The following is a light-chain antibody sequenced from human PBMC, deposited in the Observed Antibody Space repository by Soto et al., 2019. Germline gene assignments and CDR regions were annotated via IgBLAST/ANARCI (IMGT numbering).Light chain of an antibody. V-gene: IGKV3-11*01. CDR2: DVS. CDR1: QSVSSF. CDR3: QQRINWPLT. Sequence: EIVLTQSPATPSLSPGERATLSCRASQSVSSFVAWYQQRPGQPPRLLIYDVSKRATGSPTRFSGSGSGTDFNLTISSLEPEDFAVYYCQQRINWPLTFGGGTKVEIK. J-gene: IGKJ4*01.